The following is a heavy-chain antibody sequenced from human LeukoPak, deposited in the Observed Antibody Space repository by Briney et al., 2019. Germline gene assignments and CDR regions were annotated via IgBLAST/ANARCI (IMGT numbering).Heavy chain of an antibody. CDR3: TTGSTSDYGSGSYTTIDY. D-gene: IGHD3-10*01. V-gene: IGHV3-15*01. J-gene: IGHJ4*02. CDR2: IKSKNNGGTT. CDR1: GFTFRNAW. Sequence: GGSLRLSCAASGFTFRNAWMSWVRQAPGKGLEWVGRIKSKNNGGTTDYAAPVTGRFTISRDDSRNTLYLQMNSLKTEDTGAYYCTTGSTSDYGSGSYTTIDYWGQGTLVTVSS.